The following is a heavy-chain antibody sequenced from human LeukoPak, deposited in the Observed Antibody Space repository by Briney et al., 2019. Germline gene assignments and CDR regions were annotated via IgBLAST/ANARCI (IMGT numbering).Heavy chain of an antibody. D-gene: IGHD3-3*01. CDR3: ARDQEARYYDFWSGYYYGMDV. V-gene: IGHV1-69*13. CDR2: IIPIFGTA. CDR1: GGTFSSYA. Sequence: SVKVSCKASGGTFSSYAISWVRQAPGQGLEWMGGIIPIFGTANYAQKFQGRVTITADDSTSTAYMELSSLRSEDTAVYYCARDQEARYYDFWSGYYYGMDVWGQGTTVTVSS. J-gene: IGHJ6*02.